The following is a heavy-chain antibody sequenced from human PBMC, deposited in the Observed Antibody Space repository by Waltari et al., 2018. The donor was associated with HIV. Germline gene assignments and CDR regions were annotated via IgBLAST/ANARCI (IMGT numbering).Heavy chain of an antibody. J-gene: IGHJ6*02. D-gene: IGHD6-19*01. CDR3: AKDIGVAGTRHYYYGMDV. CDR1: GFTFEDYS. V-gene: IGHV3-9*01. Sequence: EVQLVESGGGLVQPGRSLRLSCAASGFTFEDYSMHWVLPATGQCLEWVSGISWNSGSIGYADSVKGRFTISRDNAKNSLYLQMNSLRAEDTALYYCAKDIGVAGTRHYYYGMDVWGQGTTVTVSS. CDR2: ISWNSGSI.